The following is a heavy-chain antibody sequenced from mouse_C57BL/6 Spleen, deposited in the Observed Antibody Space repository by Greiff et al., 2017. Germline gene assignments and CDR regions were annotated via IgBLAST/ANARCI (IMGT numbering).Heavy chain of an antibody. CDR3: ARDADYDYDGYFDY. V-gene: IGHV5-4*01. J-gene: IGHJ2*01. Sequence: VQLKESGGGLVKPGGSLKLSCAASGFTFSSYAMSWVRQTPEKRLEWVATISDGGSYTYYPDNVKGRFTISRDNAKNNLYLQMSHLKSEDTAMYYCARDADYDYDGYFDYWGQGTTLTVSS. D-gene: IGHD2-4*01. CDR2: ISDGGSYT. CDR1: GFTFSSYA.